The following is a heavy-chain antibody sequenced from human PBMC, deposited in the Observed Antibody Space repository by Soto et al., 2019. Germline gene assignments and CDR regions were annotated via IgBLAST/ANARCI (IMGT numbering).Heavy chain of an antibody. J-gene: IGHJ4*02. Sequence: SATLSLTCSVSGVYISSSSYHWTWIRQHPGKGLEWIGFLYYNGTTYYSPSLKSRIVISADTSKNQFSLILSSVTAADTAVYYCARYHFSGSWSKFDYWGQGILVTVSS. CDR2: LYYNGTT. D-gene: IGHD6-13*01. CDR1: GVYISSSSYH. CDR3: ARYHFSGSWSKFDY. V-gene: IGHV4-31*03.